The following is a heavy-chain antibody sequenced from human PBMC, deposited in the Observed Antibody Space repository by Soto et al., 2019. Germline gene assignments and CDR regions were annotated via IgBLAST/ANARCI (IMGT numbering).Heavy chain of an antibody. Sequence: GASVKVSCKASGYTFTSNGIGWVRQAPGQGLEWMGWISAYNGNTNYAQKLQGRVTMTSDASTGTVYMELRSLRSDDTAVYYCARIRGYSGRDAFDFWGQGTMVTVSS. CDR1: GYTFTSNG. J-gene: IGHJ3*01. D-gene: IGHD5-12*01. V-gene: IGHV1-18*01. CDR3: ARIRGYSGRDAFDF. CDR2: ISAYNGNT.